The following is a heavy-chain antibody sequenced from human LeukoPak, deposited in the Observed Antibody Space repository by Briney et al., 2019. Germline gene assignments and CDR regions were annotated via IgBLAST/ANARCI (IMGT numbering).Heavy chain of an antibody. CDR3: ARRLLWFGELSLFDY. V-gene: IGHV1-18*04. CDR2: ISAYNGNT. J-gene: IGHJ4*02. D-gene: IGHD3-10*01. CDR1: GYTFTSYG. Sequence: GASVKVSCKASGYTFTSYGISWVRQAPGQGLEWMGWISAYNGNTNYAQKLQGRVTMTTDTSTSTAYMELRSLRSDDTAVYYCARRLLWFGELSLFDYWGRGTLVTVSS.